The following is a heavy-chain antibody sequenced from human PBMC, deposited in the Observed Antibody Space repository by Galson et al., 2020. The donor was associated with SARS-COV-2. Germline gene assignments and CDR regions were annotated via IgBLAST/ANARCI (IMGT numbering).Heavy chain of an antibody. D-gene: IGHD3-22*01. CDR3: ARDLAPRYYYDSSGYYFPRRYYGMDV. V-gene: IGHV3-33*01. CDR2: IWYDGSNK. Sequence: GGSMRLSCAASGFTFSSYGMHWVRQAQGKGLEWVAVIWYDGSNKYYADSVKGRFTISRDNSKNTLYLQMNSLRAEDTAVYYCARDLAPRYYYDSSGYYFPRRYYGMDVWGQGTTVTVSS. CDR1: GFTFSSYG. J-gene: IGHJ6*02.